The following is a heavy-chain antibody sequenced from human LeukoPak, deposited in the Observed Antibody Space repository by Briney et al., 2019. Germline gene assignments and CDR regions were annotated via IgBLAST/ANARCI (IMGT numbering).Heavy chain of an antibody. CDR3: ARAGGVHISGWNAFDI. CDR1: GGSIFTYY. CDR2: IYYSGNT. D-gene: IGHD2-15*01. Sequence: PSETLSLTCTVSGGSIFTYYWSWIRQPPGKGLEWIGYIYYSGNTNYNPSLKSRVTISVDTSKNQFSLKLRSVTAADTAVYYCARAGGVHISGWNAFDIWGQGTMVTVSS. J-gene: IGHJ3*02. V-gene: IGHV4-59*01.